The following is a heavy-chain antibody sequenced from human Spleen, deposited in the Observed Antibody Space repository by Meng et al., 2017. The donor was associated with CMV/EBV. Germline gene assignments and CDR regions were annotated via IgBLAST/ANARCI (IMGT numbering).Heavy chain of an antibody. CDR1: GFTFSSYA. CDR2: IYSGGSST. D-gene: IGHD2-2*01. V-gene: IGHV3-23*03. J-gene: IGHJ4*02. Sequence: GGSLRLSCAASGFTFSSYAMSWVRQAPGKGLEWVSVIYSGGSSTYYADSVKGRFTISRDNSKNTLYLQMNSLRAEDTAVYYCAKGIGCSSTSCYPFDYWGQGTLVTVSS. CDR3: AKGIGCSSTSCYPFDY.